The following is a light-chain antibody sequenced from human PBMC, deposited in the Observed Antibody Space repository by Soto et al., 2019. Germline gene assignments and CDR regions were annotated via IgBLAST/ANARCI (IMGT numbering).Light chain of an antibody. CDR3: QQYNSYPWT. V-gene: IGKV1-6*01. J-gene: IGKJ1*01. Sequence: AIQMTQSPSSLSASVGERVTITCRASQVIKNDLSWYQQRPGRDPKLLIYVASNLQSGVPSRFSGSGSGTDFTLTISSLQHDDFATYYCQQYNSYPWTFGQGTKVDIK. CDR2: VAS. CDR1: QVIKND.